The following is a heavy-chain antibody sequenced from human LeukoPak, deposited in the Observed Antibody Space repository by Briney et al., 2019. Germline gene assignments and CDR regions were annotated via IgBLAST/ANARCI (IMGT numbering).Heavy chain of an antibody. V-gene: IGHV4-34*01. CDR3: ARDRWTNDYGDPHLDY. CDR1: GGSFSGYY. J-gene: IGHJ4*02. Sequence: PSETLSLTCAVYGGSFSGYYWSWIRQPPGKGLEWIGEINHSGSTNYNPSLTSRVTISVDTSKNQFSLKLSSVTAADTAVYYCARDRWTNDYGDPHLDYWGQGTLVTVSS. D-gene: IGHD4-17*01. CDR2: INHSGST.